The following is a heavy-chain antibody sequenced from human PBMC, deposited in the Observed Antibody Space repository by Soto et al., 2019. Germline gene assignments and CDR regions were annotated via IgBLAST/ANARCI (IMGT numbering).Heavy chain of an antibody. J-gene: IGHJ4*02. Sequence: EVQLLESGGGLVQPGGSLRLSCAASGFTFSSYAISWVRQAPGKGLEWVSAISGSGDGTYYADSVKGRFTISRDNSKNTLYLQMNSLGADDTAVYYCAKEPRMVRASYCDYWGKGTLVTVPS. D-gene: IGHD2-21*01. CDR2: ISGSGDGT. V-gene: IGHV3-23*01. CDR3: AKEPRMVRASYCDY. CDR1: GFTFSSYA.